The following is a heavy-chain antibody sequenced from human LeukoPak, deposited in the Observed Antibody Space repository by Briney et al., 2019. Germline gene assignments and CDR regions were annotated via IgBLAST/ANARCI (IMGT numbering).Heavy chain of an antibody. J-gene: IGHJ4*02. V-gene: IGHV4-59*08. D-gene: IGHD3-22*01. CDR2: IYYSGST. CDR1: GGSISSYY. Sequence: SETLSLTCTVSGGSISSYYWSWIRQPPGKGLEWIGYIYYSGSTNYNPSLKSRVTISVDTSKNQFSLKLSSVTAPDTAVYYCARSIEDYYDSSGYYYYFDYWGQGTLVTVSS. CDR3: ARSIEDYYDSSGYYYYFDY.